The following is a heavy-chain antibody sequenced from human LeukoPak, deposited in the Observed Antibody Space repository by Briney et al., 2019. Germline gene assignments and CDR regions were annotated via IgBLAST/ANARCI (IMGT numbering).Heavy chain of an antibody. D-gene: IGHD7-27*01. V-gene: IGHV4-59*04. CDR2: IYHTGNT. CDR1: GGSISSYY. J-gene: IGHJ5*02. CDR3: ARQTGGLSWFDP. Sequence: SETLSLTCNVSGGSISSYYWTWIRQPPGKALEWLGTIYHTGNTYYNPSLKSRVTIFVDPSKNQFSMKLSSVTAADTALYYCARQTGGLSWFDPWGQGTLVTVSS.